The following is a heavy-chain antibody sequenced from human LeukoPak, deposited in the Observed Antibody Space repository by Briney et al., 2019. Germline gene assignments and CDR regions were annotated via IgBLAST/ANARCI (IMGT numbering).Heavy chain of an antibody. CDR2: IHYSGAI. D-gene: IGHD3-10*01. V-gene: IGHV4-59*08. CDR1: GDSISDYY. J-gene: IGHJ3*01. CDR3: ARYGSGAYALDV. Sequence: SETLSLTCTVSGDSISDYYWSWIRQPPGKGLEWIAHIHYSGAIKYNPSLKSRVSMSVDTSKNQFSLRLSSVTAADTAVYYCARYGSGAYALDVWGQGTMVTVSS.